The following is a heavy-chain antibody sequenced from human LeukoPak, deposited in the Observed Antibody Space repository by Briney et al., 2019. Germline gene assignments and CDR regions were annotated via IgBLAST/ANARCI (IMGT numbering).Heavy chain of an antibody. J-gene: IGHJ4*02. Sequence: PSETLSLTCAVYGESFSGYYWNWIREPPGKGLEWIGEINNSGGTNYNPSLKSRVTISRDTSKNQFSLKLCSVTAADTAVYYCARGRAFFDWGQGTLVTVSS. V-gene: IGHV4-34*01. D-gene: IGHD3-3*02. CDR1: GESFSGYY. CDR2: INNSGGT. CDR3: ARGRAFFD.